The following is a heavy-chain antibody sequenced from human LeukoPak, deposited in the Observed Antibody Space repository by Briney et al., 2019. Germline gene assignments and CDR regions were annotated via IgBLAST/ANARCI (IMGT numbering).Heavy chain of an antibody. CDR2: ISGSGGST. CDR3: VRDKEVVTGIGWFDP. V-gene: IGHV3-23*01. Sequence: GGSLRLSCAASGFTFSSYAMSWVRQAPGKGLEWVSAISGSGGSTNYADYVKGRFTISRDNAKNTLYLQMNSLRVEDTAVYYCVRDKEVVTGIGWFDPWGQGTLVTVSS. CDR1: GFTFSSYA. D-gene: IGHD2-21*02. J-gene: IGHJ5*02.